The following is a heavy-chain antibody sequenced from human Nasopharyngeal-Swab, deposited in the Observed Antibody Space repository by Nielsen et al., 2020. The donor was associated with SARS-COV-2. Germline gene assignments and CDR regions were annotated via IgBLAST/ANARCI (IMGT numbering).Heavy chain of an antibody. D-gene: IGHD3-10*01. CDR2: VYYSGST. J-gene: IGHJ6*02. Sequence: SETLSLTCSVSGVSISSSSYYWGWIRQPPGKGLEWIGSVYYSGSTYYSPSLKSRVTISVDTSKNQFSLKLSSVTAADTAVYYCARNHYYGSGSYYPLYYYYYGVDVWGQGTTVTVSS. V-gene: IGHV4-39*07. CDR1: GVSISSSSYY. CDR3: ARNHYYGSGSYYPLYYYYYGVDV.